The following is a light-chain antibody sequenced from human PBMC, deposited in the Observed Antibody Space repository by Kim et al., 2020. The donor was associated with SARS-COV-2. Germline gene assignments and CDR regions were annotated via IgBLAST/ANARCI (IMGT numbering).Light chain of an antibody. V-gene: IGKV3-20*01. Sequence: EILLTQSPGTLSLSPGERATLSCRASQTVTNNYLTWYQQKPGQAPRLLIYDASSRATGIPDRFSGSGSGAEFTLTISGLEPEDSAVYYCHQSAHTPLTFGEGTKVDIK. CDR1: QTVTNNY. CDR2: DAS. J-gene: IGKJ4*02. CDR3: HQSAHTPLT.